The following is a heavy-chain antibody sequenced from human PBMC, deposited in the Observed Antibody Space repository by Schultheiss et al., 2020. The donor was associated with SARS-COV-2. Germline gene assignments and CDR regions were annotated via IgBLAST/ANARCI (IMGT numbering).Heavy chain of an antibody. CDR2: ISGSGGST. J-gene: IGHJ3*02. Sequence: GGSLRLSCAASGFTFSSYAMSWVRQAPGKGLEWVSAISGSGGSTYYADSVKGRFTISRDNSKNTLYLQMNSLRAEDTAVYYCAIHYYGSGSPPVAFDIWGQGTMVTVSS. CDR1: GFTFSSYA. D-gene: IGHD3-10*01. V-gene: IGHV3-23*01. CDR3: AIHYYGSGSPPVAFDI.